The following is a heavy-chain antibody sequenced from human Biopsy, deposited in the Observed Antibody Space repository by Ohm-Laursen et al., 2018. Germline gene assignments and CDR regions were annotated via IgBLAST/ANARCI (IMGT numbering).Heavy chain of an antibody. V-gene: IGHV1-69*13. CDR2: IIGIFRTA. CDR3: ARGGGYNWNNGWFDP. CDR1: GGPSSNYA. D-gene: IGHD1/OR15-1a*01. J-gene: IGHJ5*02. Sequence: SVKVSCKASGGPSSNYAFSWVRQAPGQGLEWVGGIIGIFRTAHYAQKFQGRVTITADEFMSTAYMELSSLRSEDTAVYYCARGGGYNWNNGWFDPWGQGTLVTVSS.